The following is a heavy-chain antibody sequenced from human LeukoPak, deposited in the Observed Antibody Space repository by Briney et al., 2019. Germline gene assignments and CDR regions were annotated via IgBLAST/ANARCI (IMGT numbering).Heavy chain of an antibody. D-gene: IGHD2-2*01. V-gene: IGHV4-34*01. CDR3: ARAGQDIVVVPAATASAEYFQH. CDR2: INHSGST. J-gene: IGHJ1*01. CDR1: GGSFSGYY. Sequence: SETLSLTCAVYGGSFSGYYWSWIRQPPGKELEWIGEINHSGSTNYNPSLKSRVTISVDTSKNQFSLKLSSVTAADTAVYYCARAGQDIVVVPAATASAEYFQHWGQGTLVTVSS.